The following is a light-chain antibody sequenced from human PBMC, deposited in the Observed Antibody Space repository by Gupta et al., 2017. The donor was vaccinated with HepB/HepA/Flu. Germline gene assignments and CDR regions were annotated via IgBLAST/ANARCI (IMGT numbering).Light chain of an antibody. CDR2: QDS. CDR1: KLGDKY. CDR3: PAWDSSTVV. Sequence: SYELTQPPSVSVSPGQSASITCSGNKLGDKYACWYQQKPGQSPGLVIYQDSKRPSGIPERFSGSNSGTTANLTISGTQTMEEADYYCPAWDSSTVVFGGGTKLTVL. V-gene: IGLV3-1*01. J-gene: IGLJ2*01.